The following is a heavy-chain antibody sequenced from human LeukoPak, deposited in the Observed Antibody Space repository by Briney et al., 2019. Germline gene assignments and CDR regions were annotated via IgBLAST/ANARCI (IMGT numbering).Heavy chain of an antibody. CDR3: ARLLMQQLGAFDI. V-gene: IGHV1-2*02. J-gene: IGHJ3*02. Sequence: ASVKVSCKASGYTFTVYYMHWVRQAPGQGLEWMGWINPNSGGTNYAQKFQGRVTMTRDTSISTAYMELSRLRSDDTAVYYCARLLMQQLGAFDIWGQGTMVTVSS. CDR1: GYTFTVYY. CDR2: INPNSGGT. D-gene: IGHD6-13*01.